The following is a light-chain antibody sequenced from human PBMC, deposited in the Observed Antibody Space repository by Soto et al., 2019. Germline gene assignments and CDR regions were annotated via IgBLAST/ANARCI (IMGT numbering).Light chain of an antibody. Sequence: DIQMTQSPSTLSASVGDRVTITCRASQSISSWLAWYQQKPGKAPKLLIYDASSLESGVPSRFGGSGSGTEFTLTISSLQPDDFATYYCQQYNSYRTCGQGTKVEI. CDR2: DAS. CDR1: QSISSW. CDR3: QQYNSYRT. J-gene: IGKJ1*01. V-gene: IGKV1-5*01.